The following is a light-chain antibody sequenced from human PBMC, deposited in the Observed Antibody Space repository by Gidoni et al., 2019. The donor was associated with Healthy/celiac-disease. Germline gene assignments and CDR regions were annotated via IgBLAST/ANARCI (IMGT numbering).Light chain of an antibody. CDR1: QSISSY. V-gene: IGKV1-39*01. Sequence: IQMTQSPSSLSASVGDRVTITCRASQSISSYLNWYQQKPGKAPKLLIYAASSLQSGVPSRFXGSGSXXDFXXXISXXXPEXXATXXXQQXXSTPXXSFXXXTKLEIK. CDR3: QQXXSTPXXS. J-gene: IGKJ2*03. CDR2: AAS.